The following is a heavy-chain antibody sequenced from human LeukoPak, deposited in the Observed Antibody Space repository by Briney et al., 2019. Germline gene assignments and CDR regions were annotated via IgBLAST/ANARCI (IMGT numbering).Heavy chain of an antibody. D-gene: IGHD6-6*01. CDR2: ISGSGGST. CDR3: ARDGSIAARPGAFDI. V-gene: IGHV3-23*01. Sequence: PGGSLRLSCAASGFTFSSYAMSWVRQAPGKGLEWVSAISGSGGSTYYADSVKGRFTISRGNSKNTLYLQMNSLRAEDTAVYHCARDGSIAARPGAFDIWGQGTMVTVSS. CDR1: GFTFSSYA. J-gene: IGHJ3*02.